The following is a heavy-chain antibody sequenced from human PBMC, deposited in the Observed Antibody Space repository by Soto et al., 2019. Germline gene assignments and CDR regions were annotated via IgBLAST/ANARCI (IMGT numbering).Heavy chain of an antibody. CDR3: ARDYVLRFLEWLPFS. Sequence: ASVKVSCKASGYTFTSYAMHWVRQAPGQRLEWMGWINAGNGNTKYSQKFQGRVTITRDTPASTAYMELSSLRSEDTAVYYCARDYVLRFLEWLPFSWGQGTLVTVSS. CDR1: GYTFTSYA. V-gene: IGHV1-3*01. CDR2: INAGNGNT. J-gene: IGHJ5*02. D-gene: IGHD3-3*01.